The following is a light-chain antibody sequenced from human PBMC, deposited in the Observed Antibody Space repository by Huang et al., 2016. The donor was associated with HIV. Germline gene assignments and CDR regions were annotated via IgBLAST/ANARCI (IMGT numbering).Light chain of an antibody. Sequence: ETVMTQSPATVSVSVGERATLSCRASQSVSSSLAWYQQKPGQAPRLLVSGASTRATGVPARFSGSGSGTEFTLTISSLQSEDLALYFCQQSNQWPPTFGQGTKLEIK. CDR1: QSVSSS. V-gene: IGKV3-15*01. J-gene: IGKJ2*01. CDR2: GAS. CDR3: QQSNQWPPT.